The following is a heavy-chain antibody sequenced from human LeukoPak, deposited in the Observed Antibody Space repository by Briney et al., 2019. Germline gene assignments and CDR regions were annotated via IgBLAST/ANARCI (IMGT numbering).Heavy chain of an antibody. V-gene: IGHV3-48*03. J-gene: IGHJ4*02. CDR1: GFTFSSYE. CDR2: ISSSGTTI. Sequence: PGGSLRLSCAVSGFTFSSYEMNWVRQAPGKGLEWVSYISSSGTTIYYADSVKGRFTISRDNAKNSLYLQMNSLRAEDTAVYYCARDRVSSGYGGYFDYWGQGTLVTVCS. D-gene: IGHD4-23*01. CDR3: ARDRVSSGYGGYFDY.